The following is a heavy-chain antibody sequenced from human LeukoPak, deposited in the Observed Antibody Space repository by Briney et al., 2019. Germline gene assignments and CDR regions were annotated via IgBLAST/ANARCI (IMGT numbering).Heavy chain of an antibody. Sequence: SETQSLTCTVSGGSISSYYWSWIRQPPGKGLEWIGYIYYSGSTNYNPSLKSRVTISVDTSKNQFSLKLSSVTAADTAVYYCARGCTNGVCYLDYWGQGTLVTVSS. CDR3: ARGCTNGVCYLDY. J-gene: IGHJ4*02. V-gene: IGHV4-59*01. CDR2: IYYSGST. CDR1: GGSISSYY. D-gene: IGHD2-8*01.